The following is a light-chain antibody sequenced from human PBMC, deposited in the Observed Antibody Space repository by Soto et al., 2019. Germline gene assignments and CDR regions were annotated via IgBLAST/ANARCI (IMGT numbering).Light chain of an antibody. J-gene: IGLJ1*01. CDR1: SSNIGAGYA. CDR2: GNR. CDR3: QSFDRGPSGVYV. Sequence: QSVLTQPPSVSGAPGPRGTISCTGSSSNIGAGYAVHWCQQLPGVAPKLLIFGNRNRPSGGPDRFSGSKSGTSASLAITRLQAEPEGDYYRQSFDRGPSGVYVFGTGTKGTAL. V-gene: IGLV1-40*01.